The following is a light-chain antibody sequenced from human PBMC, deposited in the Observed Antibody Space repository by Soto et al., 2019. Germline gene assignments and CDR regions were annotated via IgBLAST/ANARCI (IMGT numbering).Light chain of an antibody. CDR2: KVS. J-gene: IGKJ4*01. CDR3: MQGTHWPPT. Sequence: DVVMTQSPLSLPVTLGQAASISCRSSQGLVYGDGHTYMHWLQQRPGQSPRRLIYKVSNRDSGVPDRFSGSASGTNCTRKISRVEAEDVGVYYCMQGTHWPPTFGGGTNVEIK. CDR1: QGLVYGDGHTY. V-gene: IGKV2-30*01.